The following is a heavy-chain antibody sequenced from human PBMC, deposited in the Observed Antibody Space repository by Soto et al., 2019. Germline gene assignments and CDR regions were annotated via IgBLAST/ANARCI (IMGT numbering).Heavy chain of an antibody. Sequence: EVRLEESGGGLVKPGGSLRLSCTASGFTFSSYNINCVRQAPGKGLEWVSSIGSSSTYTYYADSLKGRLIISRDNAKNSVFLQINSLRAGDTAVYYCARDQGGMDVWGQGTPVTVSS. CDR3: ARDQGGMDV. V-gene: IGHV3-21*01. J-gene: IGHJ6*02. CDR1: GFTFSSYN. CDR2: IGSSSTYT.